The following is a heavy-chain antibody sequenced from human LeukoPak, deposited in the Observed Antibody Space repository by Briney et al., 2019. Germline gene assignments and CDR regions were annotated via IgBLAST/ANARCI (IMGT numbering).Heavy chain of an antibody. CDR2: TYYTSKWNT. CDR1: GDSVSTSGG. CDR3: ARGRASAFDV. Sequence: SPTLSLTCAISGDSVSTSGGNWVRQSPSRGLEWLGRTYYTSKWNTYYGVSVKSRIVVNPDTSKNQFSLQLNSVTSEDTAVYYCARGRASAFDVWGQGTMVTVSS. V-gene: IGHV6-1*01. J-gene: IGHJ3*01. D-gene: IGHD6-25*01.